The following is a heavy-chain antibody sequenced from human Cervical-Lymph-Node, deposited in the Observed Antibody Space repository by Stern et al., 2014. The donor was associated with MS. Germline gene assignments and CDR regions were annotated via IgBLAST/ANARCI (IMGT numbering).Heavy chain of an antibody. Sequence: EVQLVESGGGLVQPGGSLRLSCAASGITFNTYSMNWVRQAPGKGLEWVSYISSTSSTTYYADSVKGRFNISRDNAKNSLFLQMNSLRDEDTAVYYCATFEDYWGQGTLVTVSS. V-gene: IGHV3-48*02. CDR3: ATFEDY. CDR1: GITFNTYS. CDR2: ISSTSSTT. J-gene: IGHJ4*02.